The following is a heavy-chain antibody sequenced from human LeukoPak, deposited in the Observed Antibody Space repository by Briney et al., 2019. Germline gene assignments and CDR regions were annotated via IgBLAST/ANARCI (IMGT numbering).Heavy chain of an antibody. CDR1: GYTFTVYY. CDR2: INPNRGGA. D-gene: IGHD3-22*01. V-gene: IGHV1-2*02. Sequence: AAVKVSCKASGYTFTVYYMHWVRQAPGRGVEWVGWINPNRGGANYAQKLQGRVTVTRYTAMSTASMELSRRRSDDTAAYYCARDSQFDSSGYSYYYMAVWGKGTTVTISS. CDR3: ARDSQFDSSGYSYYYMAV. J-gene: IGHJ6*03.